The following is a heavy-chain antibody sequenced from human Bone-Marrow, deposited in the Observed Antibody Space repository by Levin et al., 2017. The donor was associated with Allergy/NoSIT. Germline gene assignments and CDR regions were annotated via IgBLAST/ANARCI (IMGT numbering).Heavy chain of an antibody. J-gene: IGHJ5*02. CDR3: ARYCSSTSCYEVRNWFDP. Sequence: GGSLRLSCKASGYTFTSYGISWVRQAPGQGLEWMGWISAYNGNTNYAQKLQGRVTMTTDTSTSTAYMELRSLRSDDTAVYYCARYCSSTSCYEVRNWFDPWGQGTLVTVSS. V-gene: IGHV1-18*01. CDR2: ISAYNGNT. CDR1: GYTFTSYG. D-gene: IGHD2-2*01.